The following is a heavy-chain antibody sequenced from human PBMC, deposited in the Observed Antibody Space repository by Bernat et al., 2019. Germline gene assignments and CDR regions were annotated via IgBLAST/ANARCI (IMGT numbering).Heavy chain of an antibody. J-gene: IGHJ4*02. Sequence: QLQLQESGPGLVKPSETLSLTCTVPGGSISSSSYYWGWIRQPPGKGLEWIGSIYYSGSTYYNPSLKSRVTISVDTSKNQFSLKLSSVTAADTAVYYCARVEAEAMGSGYFGYWGQGTLVTVSS. CDR3: ARVEAEAMGSGYFGY. V-gene: IGHV4-39*07. CDR1: GGSISSSSYY. D-gene: IGHD3-10*01. CDR2: IYYSGST.